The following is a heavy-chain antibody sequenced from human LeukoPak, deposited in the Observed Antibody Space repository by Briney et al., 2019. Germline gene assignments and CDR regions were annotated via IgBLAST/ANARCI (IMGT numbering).Heavy chain of an antibody. CDR2: ISYDGSNK. V-gene: IGHV3-30*18. CDR3: AKDRGYFDY. J-gene: IGHJ4*02. CDR1: GFTFSSYG. Sequence: GGSLRLSCAASGFTFSSYGMHWVRQAPGKGLEWVAVISYDGSNKYYADSVKGRFTISRDNSKNTLYLQMNSLSAEDTAVYYCAKDRGYFDYWGQGTLVTVSS.